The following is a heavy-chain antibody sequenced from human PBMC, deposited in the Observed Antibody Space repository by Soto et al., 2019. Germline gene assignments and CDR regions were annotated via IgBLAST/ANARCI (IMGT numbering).Heavy chain of an antibody. D-gene: IGHD3-10*01. J-gene: IGHJ6*02. CDR2: LHSGGDT. Sequence: EVQLVESGGGLVQPGGSLRLSCVASGIPVSSNYMTWVRQAPGKGLEWVSVLHSGGDTYYANSAKGRFTISRHDSTNTLYLQMNSLTPEDTAVYYCARDGPYYYASRMDVWGQGTTVTVSS. V-gene: IGHV3-53*04. CDR1: GIPVSSNY. CDR3: ARDGPYYYASRMDV.